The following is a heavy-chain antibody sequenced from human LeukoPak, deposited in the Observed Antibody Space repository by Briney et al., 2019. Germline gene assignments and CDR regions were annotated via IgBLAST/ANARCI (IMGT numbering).Heavy chain of an antibody. Sequence: SETLSLTCTVSGGSISSCYWSWIRQPPGKGLEWIGYIYYSGSTYYNPSLKSRVTISVDTSKNQFSLKLSSVTAADTAVYYCARVRTDSSGYYYFDYWGQGTLVTVSS. J-gene: IGHJ4*02. CDR2: IYYSGST. CDR1: GGSISSCY. D-gene: IGHD3-22*01. V-gene: IGHV4-30-4*01. CDR3: ARVRTDSSGYYYFDY.